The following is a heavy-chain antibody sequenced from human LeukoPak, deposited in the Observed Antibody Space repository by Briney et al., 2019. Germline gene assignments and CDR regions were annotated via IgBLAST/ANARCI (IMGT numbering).Heavy chain of an antibody. D-gene: IGHD3-22*01. CDR1: GGTFSSYA. J-gene: IGHJ4*02. Sequence: ASVKVSCTASGGTFSSYAISWVRQAPGQGLEWMGGIIPIFGTANYAQKFQGRVTITADESTSTAYMELSSLRSEDTAVYYCARSPITTRSHFDYWGQGTLVTVSS. CDR3: ARSPITTRSHFDY. CDR2: IIPIFGTA. V-gene: IGHV1-69*13.